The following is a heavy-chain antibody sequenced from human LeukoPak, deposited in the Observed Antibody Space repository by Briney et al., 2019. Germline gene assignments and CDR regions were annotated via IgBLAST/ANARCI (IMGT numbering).Heavy chain of an antibody. D-gene: IGHD3-22*01. CDR2: INTNTGNP. CDR3: ARRICSSGYYWELYYYYGMDV. J-gene: IGHJ6*02. CDR1: GYTFTSYA. V-gene: IGHV7-4-1*02. Sequence: ASVKVSCKASGYTFTSYAMNWVRQAPGQRLEWMGWINTNTGNPTYAQGFTGRFVFSLDTSVSTAYLQISSLKAEDTAVYYCARRICSSGYYWELYYYYGMDVWGQGTTVTVSS.